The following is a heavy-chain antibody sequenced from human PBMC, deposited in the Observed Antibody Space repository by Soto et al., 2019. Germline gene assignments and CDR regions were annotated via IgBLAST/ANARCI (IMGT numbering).Heavy chain of an antibody. CDR3: ARITAGGYRAFDI. D-gene: IGHD6-13*01. CDR2: IKPDGSEK. CDR1: GFTFSSYA. J-gene: IGHJ3*02. V-gene: IGHV3-7*04. Sequence: GGSLRLSCAASGFTFSSYAMSWVRQAPGKGLEWLANIKPDGSEKNFADSVKGRFTISRENTNNSLYLQMNSLRAEDTAVYYCARITAGGYRAFDIWGQGTMVTVSS.